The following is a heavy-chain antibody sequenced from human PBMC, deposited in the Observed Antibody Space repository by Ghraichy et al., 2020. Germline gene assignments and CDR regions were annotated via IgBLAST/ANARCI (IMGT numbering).Heavy chain of an antibody. J-gene: IGHJ4*02. CDR1: GFTFSDYW. Sequence: GGSLRLSCAASGFTFSDYWMNWLRQAPGKGLEWVARINQDGSVKDCVASVKGRFTISRDNAKNSLYLQMNSLRAEDTAVYYCVSYARGCGQGTLVTVPS. CDR3: VSYARG. D-gene: IGHD2-2*01. CDR2: INQDGSVK. V-gene: IGHV3-7*02.